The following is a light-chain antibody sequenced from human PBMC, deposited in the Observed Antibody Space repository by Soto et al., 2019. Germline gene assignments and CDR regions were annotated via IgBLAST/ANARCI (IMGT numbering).Light chain of an antibody. V-gene: IGKV1-39*01. J-gene: IGKJ1*01. Sequence: IHLTQTPTPLSVSIGVGVTMTCRASQTIRSWLCWYQQKAREPPMLLISAASILRGGVLSRCSSSGSTAYFPIIISMQHEEDVTSYCYQRCYSTWWTVGEGAKVDIK. CDR1: QTIRSW. CDR3: QRCYSTWWT. CDR2: AAS.